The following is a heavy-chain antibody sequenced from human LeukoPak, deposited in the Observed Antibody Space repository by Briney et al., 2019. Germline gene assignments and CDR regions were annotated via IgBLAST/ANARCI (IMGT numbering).Heavy chain of an antibody. CDR1: GYTFTNYD. J-gene: IGHJ4*02. D-gene: IGHD2-8*01. CDR2: MNPNSGNT. V-gene: IGHV1-8*01. Sequence: ASVKVSCKASGYTFTNYDINWVRQATGQGLEWMGWMNPNSGNTGYAQKFQGRVTMTRNTSINTAYMELSSLRSEDTAVYYCARRYCTNGVCRLDYWGQGTLVTVSS. CDR3: ARRYCTNGVCRLDY.